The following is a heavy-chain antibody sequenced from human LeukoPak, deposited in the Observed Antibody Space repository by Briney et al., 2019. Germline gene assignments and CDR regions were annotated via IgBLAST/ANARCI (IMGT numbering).Heavy chain of an antibody. CDR2: IYTSGST. V-gene: IGHV4-4*07. Sequence: SETLSLTCTVSGGSISSYYWSWIRQPAGKGLEWIGRIYTSGSTNYNPSLKSRVTISVDTSKNQFSLKLSSVTAADTAVYYCARASPPLHFLGVQDYYYYYYMDVWGKGTTVTVSS. D-gene: IGHD3-10*01. CDR1: GGSISSYY. J-gene: IGHJ6*03. CDR3: ARASPPLHFLGVQDYYYYYYMDV.